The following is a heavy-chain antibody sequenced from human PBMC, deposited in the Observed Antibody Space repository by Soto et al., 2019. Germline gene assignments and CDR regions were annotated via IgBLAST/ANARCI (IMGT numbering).Heavy chain of an antibody. V-gene: IGHV3-23*01. CDR2: ISGSGGST. Sequence: PGGSLRLSCAAPGFTFSSYAMSWVRQAPGKGLEWVSAISGSGGSTYYADSVKGRFTISRDNSKNTLYLQMNSLRAEDTAVYYCAKDRSRRITMIVVVIFDYWGQGTLVTVSS. CDR1: GFTFSSYA. D-gene: IGHD3-22*01. J-gene: IGHJ4*02. CDR3: AKDRSRRITMIVVVIFDY.